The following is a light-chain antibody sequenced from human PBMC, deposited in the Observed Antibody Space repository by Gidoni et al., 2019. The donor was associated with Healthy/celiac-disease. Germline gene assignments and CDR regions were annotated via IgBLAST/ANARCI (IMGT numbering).Light chain of an antibody. CDR3: NSRDSSGNHLV. Sequence: SSELTQDPAVSVALGQTVRITCQGDSLRSSYASWYQQKPGQAPVLVIYGKNNRPSGIPDLFSGSSSGNTASLTITGAQAEAEADYYCNSRDSSGNHLVFGGGTKLTVL. CDR2: GKN. J-gene: IGLJ2*01. CDR1: SLRSSY. V-gene: IGLV3-19*01.